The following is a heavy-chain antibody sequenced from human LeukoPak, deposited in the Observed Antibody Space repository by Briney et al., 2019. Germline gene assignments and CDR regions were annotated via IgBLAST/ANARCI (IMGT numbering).Heavy chain of an antibody. Sequence: GGSLRLSCSASGFTFDDYGMNWVRQAPGKGLEWVSFISWNSGSITYAESVKGRFTISRDNAKNSLYLQMTSLRAEDTALYYCAKGKYSSGFDYWGQGTLVTVSS. CDR1: GFTFDDYG. CDR2: ISWNSGSI. D-gene: IGHD6-19*01. V-gene: IGHV3-9*01. J-gene: IGHJ4*02. CDR3: AKGKYSSGFDY.